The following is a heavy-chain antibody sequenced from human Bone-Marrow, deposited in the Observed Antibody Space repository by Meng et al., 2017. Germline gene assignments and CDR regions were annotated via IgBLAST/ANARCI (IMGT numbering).Heavy chain of an antibody. D-gene: IGHD4-17*01. V-gene: IGHV3-15*01. CDR1: GFTFSNAW. J-gene: IGHJ6*02. CDR3: TTARMSPGYGDYEVYYYYGMDV. CDR2: IKSKTDGGTT. Sequence: GESLKISCAASGFTFSNAWMSWVRQAPGKGLEWVGRIKSKTDGGTTDYAAPVKGRFTISRDDSKNTLYLQMNSLKTEDTAVYYCTTARMSPGYGDYEVYYYYGMDVWGQGTTVTGSS.